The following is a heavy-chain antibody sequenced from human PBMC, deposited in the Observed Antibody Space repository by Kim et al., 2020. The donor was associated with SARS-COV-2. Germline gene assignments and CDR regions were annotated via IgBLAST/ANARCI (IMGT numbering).Heavy chain of an antibody. Sequence: SETLSLTCAVYGGSFSGYYWSWIRQPPGKGLEWIGEINHSGSTNYNPSLKSRVTISVDTSKNQFSLKLSSVTAADTAVYYCARVGVAARRRGSLYYFDYWGQGTLVTVSS. J-gene: IGHJ4*02. CDR3: ARVGVAARRRGSLYYFDY. CDR2: INHSGST. D-gene: IGHD6-6*01. V-gene: IGHV4-34*01. CDR1: GGSFSGYY.